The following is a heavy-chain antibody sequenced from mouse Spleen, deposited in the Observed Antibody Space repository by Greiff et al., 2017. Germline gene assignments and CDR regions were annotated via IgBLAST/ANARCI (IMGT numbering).Heavy chain of an antibody. D-gene: IGHD3-3*01. V-gene: IGHV1-52*01. J-gene: IGHJ1*03. CDR2: IDPSDSET. CDR1: GYTFTSYW. CDR3: ARRGGDGYFDV. Sequence: VQLKQPGAELVRPGSSVKLSCKASGYTFTSYWMHWVKQRPIQGLEWIGNIDPSDSETHYNQKFKDKATLTVDKSSSTAYMQLSSLTSEDSAVYYCARRGGDGYFDVWGTGTTVTVSS.